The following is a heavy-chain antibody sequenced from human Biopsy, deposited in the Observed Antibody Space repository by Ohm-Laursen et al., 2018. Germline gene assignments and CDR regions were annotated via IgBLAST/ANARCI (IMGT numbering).Heavy chain of an antibody. CDR2: IIPLIGLT. CDR1: GGTSSNFA. Sequence: SSVKVSCKASGGTSSNFAINWVRQAPGQGLECMGRIIPLIGLTNYAQKFQGRITMTIDAATSTGYMDLRSLKSDDTAVYYCARIAAAGWDDYWGQGTLVTVSS. J-gene: IGHJ4*02. V-gene: IGHV1-69*04. D-gene: IGHD6-25*01. CDR3: ARIAAAGWDDY.